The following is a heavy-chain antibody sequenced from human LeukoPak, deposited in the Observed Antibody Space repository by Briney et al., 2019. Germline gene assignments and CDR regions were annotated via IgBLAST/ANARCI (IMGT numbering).Heavy chain of an antibody. CDR2: IYPGDSDT. CDR1: GYSFTFYW. CDR3: ARHSPAVGYYDSSGYYSWLDP. D-gene: IGHD3-22*01. J-gene: IGHJ5*02. V-gene: IGHV5-51*01. Sequence: GESLKISCKGSGYSFTFYWIGWVRQMPGKGLEWMGIIYPGDSDTRYSPSFQGQVTISADKSISTAYLQWSSLKASDTARYYCARHSPAVGYYDSSGYYSWLDPWGQGTLVTVSS.